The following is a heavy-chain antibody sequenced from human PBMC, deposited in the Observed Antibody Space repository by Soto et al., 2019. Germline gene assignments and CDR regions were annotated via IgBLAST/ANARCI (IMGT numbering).Heavy chain of an antibody. CDR1: GFTFSSYG. CDR3: ASLHIVVVTGSGGFDY. CDR2: ISYDGSNK. Sequence: PGGSLRLSCAASGFTFSSYGMHWVRQAPGKGLEWVAVISYDGSNKYYADSVKGRFTISRDNSKNTLYLQMNSLRAEDTAVYYCASLHIVVVTGSGGFDYWGQGTLVTVSS. J-gene: IGHJ4*02. V-gene: IGHV3-30*03. D-gene: IGHD2-21*02.